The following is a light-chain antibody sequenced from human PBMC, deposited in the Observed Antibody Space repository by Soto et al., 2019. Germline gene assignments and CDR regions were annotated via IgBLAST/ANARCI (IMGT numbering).Light chain of an antibody. CDR2: DAS. J-gene: IGKJ1*01. CDR3: QQYGSSPRT. V-gene: IGKV3-20*01. CDR1: QSASSSS. Sequence: EIVLTQSPGTLSLSPGERATLSCRASQSASSSSLAWYQQKPGQAPRLLIYDASIRATGIPNRFSGSGSGTDFTLTISRLEPEDFAVYYCQQYGSSPRTFGQGTKVE.